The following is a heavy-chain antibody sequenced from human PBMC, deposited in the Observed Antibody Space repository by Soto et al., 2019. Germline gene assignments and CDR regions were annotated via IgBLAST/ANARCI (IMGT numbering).Heavy chain of an antibody. CDR2: IYPVNSDT. V-gene: IGHV5-51*01. CDR1: GYSFASYW. J-gene: IGHJ4*02. CDR3: ARCPNGYNCDY. D-gene: IGHD6-25*01. Sequence: PGESLKISCKGSGYSFASYWIGWVRQMPGKGLEWMGVIYPVNSDTRYSASFQGQVTISADKSTSTAYLQWSSLKASDTAMYYCARCPNGYNCDYWGQGTQVTVSS.